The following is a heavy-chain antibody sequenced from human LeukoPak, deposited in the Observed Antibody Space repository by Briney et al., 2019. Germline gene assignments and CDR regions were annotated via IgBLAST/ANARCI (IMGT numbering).Heavy chain of an antibody. CDR1: GFTFSGYP. V-gene: IGHV3-30-3*01. D-gene: IGHD4-17*01. CDR2: ISYDGSNK. J-gene: IGHJ6*02. CDR3: ARELHDYGNPLDV. Sequence: PGGSLRLSCAASGFTFSGYPIHWVRQAPGRGLEWVAVISYDGSNKYYADSVKGRFTISRDNSKNTLYLQMNSLRAEDTAVYYCARELHDYGNPLDVWGQGTTVTVSS.